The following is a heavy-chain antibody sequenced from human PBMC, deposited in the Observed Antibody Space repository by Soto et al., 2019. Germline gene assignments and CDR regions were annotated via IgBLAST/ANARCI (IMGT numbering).Heavy chain of an antibody. D-gene: IGHD3-3*01. J-gene: IGHJ4*02. Sequence: PGGSLTLSCAASGFTFSSYAMSWVRQAPGKGLEWVSAISGSGGSTYNADSVKGRFTISRDNSKNTLYLQMNSLRAEDTAVYYCAKGIGYSHPYFDYWGQGTLVTVSS. CDR3: AKGIGYSHPYFDY. CDR2: ISGSGGST. CDR1: GFTFSSYA. V-gene: IGHV3-23*01.